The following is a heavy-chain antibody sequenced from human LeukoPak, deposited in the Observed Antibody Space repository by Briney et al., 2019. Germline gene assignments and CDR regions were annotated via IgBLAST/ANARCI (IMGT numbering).Heavy chain of an antibody. D-gene: IGHD2-2*02. CDR2: IYYSGST. CDR1: GGSISSSSYY. V-gene: IGHV4-39*01. Sequence: SETLSLTCTVSGGSISSSSYYWGWIRQPPGKGLEWIGSIYYSGSTYYNPSLKSRVTISVDTSKNQFSLKLSSVTAADTAVYYCASLGKRKTGARYCSSTSCYTDYWGQGTLVTVSS. J-gene: IGHJ4*02. CDR3: ASLGKRKTGARYCSSTSCYTDY.